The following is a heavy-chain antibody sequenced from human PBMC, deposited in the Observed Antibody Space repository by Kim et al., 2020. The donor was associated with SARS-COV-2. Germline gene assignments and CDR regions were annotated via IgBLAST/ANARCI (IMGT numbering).Heavy chain of an antibody. D-gene: IGHD2-2*01. CDR2: ISSSSSYI. J-gene: IGHJ6*02. CDR3: ARDRVVPAALNNYYYYYGMDV. CDR1: GFTFSSYS. V-gene: IGHV3-21*01. Sequence: GGSLRLSCAASGFTFSSYSMNWVRQAPGKGLEWVSSISSSSSYIYYADSVKGRFTISRDNAKNSLYLQMNSLRAEDTAVYYCARDRVVPAALNNYYYYYGMDVWGQGTTVTVSS.